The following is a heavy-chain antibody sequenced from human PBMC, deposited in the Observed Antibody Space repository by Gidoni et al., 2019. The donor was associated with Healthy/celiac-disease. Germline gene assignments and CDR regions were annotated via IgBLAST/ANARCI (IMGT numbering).Heavy chain of an antibody. D-gene: IGHD6-13*01. Sequence: QVQLVQSGAAVKKPGSSVKVSCKASGGTFSSYAISWVRQAPGQGLEWMGGIIPIFGTANYAQKFQGRVTITADESTSTAYMELSSLRSEDTAVYYCASSVPYYSSSQFYNYYGMDVWGQGTTVTVSS. CDR1: GGTFSSYA. CDR3: ASSVPYYSSSQFYNYYGMDV. J-gene: IGHJ6*02. CDR2: IIPIFGTA. V-gene: IGHV1-69*01.